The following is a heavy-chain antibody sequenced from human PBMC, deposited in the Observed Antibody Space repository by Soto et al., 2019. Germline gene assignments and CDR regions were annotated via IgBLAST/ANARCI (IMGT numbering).Heavy chain of an antibody. CDR2: IMPVFGTS. CDR1: GGTFSNYA. CDR3: AWTRRSGYYPNGAADI. V-gene: IGHV1-69*06. J-gene: IGHJ3*02. Sequence: QVQLVQSGAEVKKPGSSVKVSCKASGGTFSNYAITWVRQAPGQGPEWMGGIMPVFGTSNYAQKFQGRVTSPAEKSMNTADMELGSLRSEDTAVFLCAWTRRSGYYPNGAADICGQGTMVIVSS. D-gene: IGHD3-22*01.